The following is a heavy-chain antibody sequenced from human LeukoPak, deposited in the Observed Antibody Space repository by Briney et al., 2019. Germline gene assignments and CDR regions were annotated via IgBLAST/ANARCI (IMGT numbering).Heavy chain of an antibody. V-gene: IGHV1-69*04. CDR3: ATDRSGDDLGYNGLDV. J-gene: IGHJ6*02. CDR1: GGTFSNYA. CDR2: IIPILDLA. D-gene: IGHD5-12*01. Sequence: SVKVSHKPSGGTFSNYAISWVRRAPGQGLEWMGKIIPILDLANYAQKFQGRVTITADKATSIAYMALSSLRSEDTAVYYCATDRSGDDLGYNGLDVWARGTTVTVS.